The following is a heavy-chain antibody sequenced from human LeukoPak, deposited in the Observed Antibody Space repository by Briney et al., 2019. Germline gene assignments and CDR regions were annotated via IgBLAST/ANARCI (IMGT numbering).Heavy chain of an antibody. J-gene: IGHJ4*02. CDR3: ARQRIAADY. CDR1: GGSISSYY. V-gene: IGHV4-59*01. CDR2: IYYSGST. D-gene: IGHD6-13*01. Sequence: SETLSLTCTVSGGSISSYYWSWIRQPPGKGLEWIGYIYYSGSTNYNPSLKSRVTISVDTSKNQFSLKLSSVTAADTAVYYCARQRIAADYWGQGTLVTVST.